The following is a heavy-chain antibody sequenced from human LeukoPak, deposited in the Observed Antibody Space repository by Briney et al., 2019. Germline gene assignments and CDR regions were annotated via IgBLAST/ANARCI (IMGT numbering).Heavy chain of an antibody. D-gene: IGHD3-22*01. CDR1: GGSFSVYY. CDR3: ARGGHYYDSTGYFDY. Sequence: SETLSLTCAVYGGSFSVYYWSWIRQPPGKGLEWIGEINRSGSTNYNPSLKSRVTISVDTSKNQFSLKLSSVTAADTAVYYCARGGHYYDSTGYFDYWGQGTLVTVSS. V-gene: IGHV4-34*01. J-gene: IGHJ4*02. CDR2: INRSGST.